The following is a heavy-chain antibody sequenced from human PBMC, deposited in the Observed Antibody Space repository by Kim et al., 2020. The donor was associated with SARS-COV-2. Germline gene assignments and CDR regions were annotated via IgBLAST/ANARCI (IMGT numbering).Heavy chain of an antibody. D-gene: IGHD6-13*01. V-gene: IGHV4-59*13. J-gene: IGHJ4*02. CDR1: GGSISTYY. Sequence: SETLSLTCTVSGGSISTYYWSWIRQPPGKGLEWIGYIYYSGSTNYNPSLKSRVTISVDTSKNQFSLKLSSVTAADTAVYYCARLGRIAAAGLDYWGQGTLVTVSS. CDR2: IYYSGST. CDR3: ARLGRIAAAGLDY.